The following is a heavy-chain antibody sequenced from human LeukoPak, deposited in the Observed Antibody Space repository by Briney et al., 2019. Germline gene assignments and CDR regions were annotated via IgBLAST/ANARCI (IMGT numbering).Heavy chain of an antibody. CDR3: ARPYNWNYGTFEY. V-gene: IGHV3-21*01. CDR2: ISSSSSYI. Sequence: PGGSLRLSCAASGFTFSSYSMNWVRQAPGKGLEWVSSISSSSSYIYYADSVKGRFTISRDNAQNSLYLQMNSLSAEDTAVYYCARPYNWNYGTFEYWGQGTLVTVSS. CDR1: GFTFSSYS. J-gene: IGHJ4*02. D-gene: IGHD1-7*01.